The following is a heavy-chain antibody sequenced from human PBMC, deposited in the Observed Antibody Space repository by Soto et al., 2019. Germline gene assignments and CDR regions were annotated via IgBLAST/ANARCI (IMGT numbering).Heavy chain of an antibody. CDR3: ARGPPGGVATMDYFDY. V-gene: IGHV1-69*13. D-gene: IGHD5-12*01. Sequence: ASVKVSCKASGGTFSSYAISWVRQAPGQGLEWMGGIIPIFGTANYAQKFQGRVTITADESTGKAYMELSSLRSEDTAVYYCARGPPGGVATMDYFDYWGQGTLVTVSS. J-gene: IGHJ4*02. CDR2: IIPIFGTA. CDR1: GGTFSSYA.